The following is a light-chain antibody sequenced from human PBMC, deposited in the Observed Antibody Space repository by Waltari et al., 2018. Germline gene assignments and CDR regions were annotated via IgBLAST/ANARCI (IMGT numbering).Light chain of an antibody. CDR2: DAS. V-gene: IGKV3-15*01. CDR1: QSVSPN. CDR3: QQYNRWPPIT. Sequence: EIVMTQSPATLSVSPGETATLSCRASQSVSPNVAWYQKKPGQAPRLLIYDASTRATSIPAKFRGSESGTEFTLTISSLQSEDFAVYYCQQYNRWPPITFGHGTRLEIK. J-gene: IGKJ5*01.